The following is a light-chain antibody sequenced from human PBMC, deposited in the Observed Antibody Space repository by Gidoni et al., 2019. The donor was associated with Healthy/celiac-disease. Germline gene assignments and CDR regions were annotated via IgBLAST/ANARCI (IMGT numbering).Light chain of an antibody. J-gene: IGKJ2*01. Sequence: EIVMTQSPATLSVSPGERATLSCSASQSVSSNLAWYQQKPDQAPRLLIYGASTRATGIPARFSGSGSGTEFTLTISSLQSEDFAVYYCQQYNNWPGRTFGQGTKLEIK. V-gene: IGKV3-15*01. CDR2: GAS. CDR1: QSVSSN. CDR3: QQYNNWPGRT.